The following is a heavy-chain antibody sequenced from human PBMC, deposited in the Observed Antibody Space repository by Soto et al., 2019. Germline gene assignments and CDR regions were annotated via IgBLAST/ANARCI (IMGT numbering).Heavy chain of an antibody. D-gene: IGHD6-13*01. V-gene: IGHV3-15*01. CDR3: STDRLRLYSSSWHFDY. CDR1: GFTFSNAW. J-gene: IGHJ4*02. CDR2: IKSKTDGGIT. Sequence: EVQLVESGGGLVKPGGSLRLSCAASGFTFSNAWMSWVRQAPGKGLEWVGRIKSKTDGGITDYAAPVKGRFTISRDDSKNTLYLQMNSLKTEDTAVYYCSTDRLRLYSSSWHFDYWGQGTLVTVSS.